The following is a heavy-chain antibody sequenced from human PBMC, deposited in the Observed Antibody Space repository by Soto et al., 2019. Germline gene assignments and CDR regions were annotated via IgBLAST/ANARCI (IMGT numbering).Heavy chain of an antibody. CDR3: ARDQGAAGGSFDY. V-gene: IGHV4-59*01. D-gene: IGHD6-13*01. CDR1: GGSISSYY. CDR2: IYNSGST. J-gene: IGHJ4*02. Sequence: PSETLSLTCTVSGGSISSYYWSWIRQPPGKGLEWIGYIYNSGSTNYNPSLKSRVTISVDTSKNQFSLKLSSVTAADTAVYYCARDQGAAGGSFDYWGQGTLVTVSS.